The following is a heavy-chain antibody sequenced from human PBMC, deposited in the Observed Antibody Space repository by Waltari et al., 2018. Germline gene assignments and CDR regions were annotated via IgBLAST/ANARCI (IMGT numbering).Heavy chain of an antibody. Sequence: GVKKPGASVKVSCKASGYTFTSYDINWVRQATGQGLEWMGWMNPNSGNTGYAQKFQGRVTMTRNTSISTAYMELSSLRSEDTAVYYCARVRVVVIAKSRYYYMDVWGKGTTVTVSS. CDR2: MNPNSGNT. CDR1: GYTFTSYD. CDR3: ARVRVVVIAKSRYYYMDV. D-gene: IGHD2-21*01. V-gene: IGHV1-8*01. J-gene: IGHJ6*03.